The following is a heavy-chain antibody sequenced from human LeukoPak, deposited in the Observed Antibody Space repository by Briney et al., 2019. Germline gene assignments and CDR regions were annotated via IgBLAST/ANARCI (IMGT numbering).Heavy chain of an antibody. Sequence: SETLSLTCTVSGASISSYYWSWIRQPPGKGLEWIGYIFYSGTDYNPSLKSRVTISLDTSKNQFSLKLSSVTAADTAVYYCARAYYGGYGSSHYFDYWGQGTLVTVSS. D-gene: IGHD4-17*01. V-gene: IGHV4-59*01. CDR1: GASISSYY. CDR2: IFYSGT. CDR3: ARAYYGGYGSSHYFDY. J-gene: IGHJ4*02.